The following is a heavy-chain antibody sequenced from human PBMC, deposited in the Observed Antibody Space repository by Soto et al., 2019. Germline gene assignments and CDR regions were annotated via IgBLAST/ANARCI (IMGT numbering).Heavy chain of an antibody. CDR1: GGSVSSSSHY. Sequence: SETLSLTCTVSGGSVSSSSHYWGWIRQPPGKGLEWIGSIYYRGSTFYNPSLKSRVTITVDTPNNQFSLKLTSVTAADTAVYYCARRADSGSYREYFCDYWGQGGLVTVS. J-gene: IGHJ4*02. CDR3: ARRADSGSYREYFCDY. D-gene: IGHD1-26*01. CDR2: IYYRGST. V-gene: IGHV4-39*01.